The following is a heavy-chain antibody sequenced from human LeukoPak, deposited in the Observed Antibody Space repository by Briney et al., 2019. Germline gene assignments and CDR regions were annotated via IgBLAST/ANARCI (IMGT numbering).Heavy chain of an antibody. V-gene: IGHV4-34*01. CDR2: ISHTGST. D-gene: IGHD1-26*01. CDR1: GGSFSGYY. J-gene: IGHJ4*02. Sequence: PSETLSLTCAVYGGSFSGYYWSWFRQPPGKGLEWIGEISHTGSTNYNPSLKSRVTISVDTSKNQFSLKLSSVTAADTAVYYCASINSGSYSAVPKWGQGTLVTVSS. CDR3: ASINSGSYSAVPK.